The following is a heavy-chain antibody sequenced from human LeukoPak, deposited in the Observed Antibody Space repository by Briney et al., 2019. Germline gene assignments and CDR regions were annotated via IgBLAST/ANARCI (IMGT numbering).Heavy chain of an antibody. D-gene: IGHD3-22*01. Sequence: GASVKVSCKASGYTFTSYYMHWVRQAPGQGLEWMGIINPSGGSTSYAQKFQGRVTMTRGTSTSTVYMELSSLRSEDTAVYYCARDVYYYDSSGYFYYWGQGTLVTVSS. CDR3: ARDVYYYDSSGYFYY. J-gene: IGHJ4*02. CDR2: INPSGGST. V-gene: IGHV1-46*01. CDR1: GYTFTSYY.